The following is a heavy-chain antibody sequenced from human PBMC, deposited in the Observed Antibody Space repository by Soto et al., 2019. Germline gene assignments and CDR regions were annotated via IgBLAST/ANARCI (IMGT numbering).Heavy chain of an antibody. V-gene: IGHV5-51*01. Sequence: ISFKGSGYIFTNYWIGWVRQMPGKGLEWMGIIYPGDSDIRYSPSFQGQVTISADKSISTAYLQWSSLKASDTAMYFCARHAYGYNNYYFDYWGQGTLVTVSS. D-gene: IGHD4-4*01. J-gene: IGHJ4*02. CDR1: GYIFTNYW. CDR3: ARHAYGYNNYYFDY. CDR2: IYPGDSDI.